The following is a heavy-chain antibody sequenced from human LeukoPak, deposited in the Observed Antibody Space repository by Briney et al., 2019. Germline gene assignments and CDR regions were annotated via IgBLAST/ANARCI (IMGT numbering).Heavy chain of an antibody. CDR1: GFTFSSYE. J-gene: IGHJ4*02. V-gene: IGHV3-48*03. CDR2: ISSSGSTI. D-gene: IGHD3-3*01. Sequence: GGSLRLSCAASGFTFSSYEMNWVRQAPGKGLEWVSYISSSGSTIYYAGSVKGRFTISRDNAKNSLYLQMNSLRAEDTAVYYCARDALYEGVDYWGQGTLVTVSS. CDR3: ARDALYEGVDY.